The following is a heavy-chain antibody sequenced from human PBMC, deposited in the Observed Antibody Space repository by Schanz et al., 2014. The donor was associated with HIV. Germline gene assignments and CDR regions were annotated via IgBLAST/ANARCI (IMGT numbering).Heavy chain of an antibody. V-gene: IGHV4-34*01. CDR2: VRHTGGT. CDR1: GGSFRGYY. D-gene: IGHD2-21*02. CDR3: ARGDFGGNSVDY. Sequence: QVQLQQWGAGLLKPSETLNLTCAVYGGSFRGYYWTWIRQFPGVGLEWIGGVRHTGGTNYNPSLKSRVTRAMDTSKTQFSLKLNSVTAADTAVYFCARGDFGGNSVDYWGHGNLVTVSA. J-gene: IGHJ4*01.